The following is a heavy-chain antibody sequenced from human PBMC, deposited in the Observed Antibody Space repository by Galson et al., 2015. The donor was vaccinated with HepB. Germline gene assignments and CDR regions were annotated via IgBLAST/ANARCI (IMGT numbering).Heavy chain of an antibody. CDR3: AREDNNGYSSSFDY. CDR1: GFTFSSYS. D-gene: IGHD6-6*01. Sequence: SLRLSCAASGFTFSSYSMNWVRQAPGKGLEWVSSISSSSSYIYYADSVKGRFTISRDNAKNSLYLQMNSLRAEDTAVYYCAREDNNGYSSSFDYWGQGTLVTVSS. CDR2: ISSSSSYI. V-gene: IGHV3-21*01. J-gene: IGHJ4*02.